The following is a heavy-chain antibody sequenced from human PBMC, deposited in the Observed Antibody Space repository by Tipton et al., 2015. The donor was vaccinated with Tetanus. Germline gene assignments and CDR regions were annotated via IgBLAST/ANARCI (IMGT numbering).Heavy chain of an antibody. CDR2: IIPSLATV. V-gene: IGHV1-69*04. J-gene: IGHJ4*02. Sequence: QSGAEVKKPGSSVTVSCKASGWTFRTYAITWVRQAPGQGLEWMGRIIPSLATVDYSQNVQGRVTMTTDTPTSTAYMELRSLRSDDTAVYYCARVPTNPLAVDRPTDYWGQGTLVTVSS. CDR1: GWTFRTYA. CDR3: ARVPTNPLAVDRPTDY. D-gene: IGHD6-19*01.